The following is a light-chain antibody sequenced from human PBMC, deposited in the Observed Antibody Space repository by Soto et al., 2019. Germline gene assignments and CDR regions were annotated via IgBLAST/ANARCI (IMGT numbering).Light chain of an antibody. J-gene: IGLJ1*01. V-gene: IGLV2-14*01. Sequence: QSVLTQPAPVSGSPGQSITISCTGSSSDVGAYNFVSWYQHHPGKAPKLILYEVTTRPSGVSSRFSGSKSGNTASLTISGLQADDEANYYCSSYTSSNTPYVFGTGTKVTAL. CDR1: SSDVGAYNF. CDR3: SSYTSSNTPYV. CDR2: EVT.